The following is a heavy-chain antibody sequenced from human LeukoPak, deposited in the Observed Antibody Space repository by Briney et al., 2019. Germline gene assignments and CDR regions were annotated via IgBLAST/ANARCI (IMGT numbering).Heavy chain of an antibody. CDR1: GYSLTSQA. J-gene: IGHJ5*02. V-gene: IGHV1-3*01. CDR2: INLGNGNA. Sequence: ASVKVSCKASGYSLTSQAMYWVRQAPGQGLEWMGWINLGNGNAKYSEKFQGRVTITRDKSASIVYMELTGLRLEDTAIYYCARPGLFYKWNDGQPNWFDPWGQGTLVTVSS. CDR3: ARPGLFYKWNDGQPNWFDP. D-gene: IGHD1-1*01.